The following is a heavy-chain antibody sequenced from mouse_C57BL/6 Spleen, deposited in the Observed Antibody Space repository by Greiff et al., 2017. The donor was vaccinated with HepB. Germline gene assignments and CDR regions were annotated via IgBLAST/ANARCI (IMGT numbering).Heavy chain of an antibody. J-gene: IGHJ4*01. CDR2: IHPNSGST. CDR1: GYTFTSYW. V-gene: IGHV1-64*01. CDR3: ARNDGYFFMDY. Sequence: VQLQQPGAELVKPGASVKLSCKASGYTFTSYWMHWVKQRPGQGLEWIGMIHPNSGSTNYNEKFKSKATLTVDKSSSTAYMQLSSLTSEDSAVYYCARNDGYFFMDYWGQGTSVTVSS. D-gene: IGHD2-3*01.